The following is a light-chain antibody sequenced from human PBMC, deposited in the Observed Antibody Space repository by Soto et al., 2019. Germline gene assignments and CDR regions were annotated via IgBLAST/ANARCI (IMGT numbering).Light chain of an antibody. J-gene: IGLJ1*01. CDR1: SSNIGAGYD. V-gene: IGLV1-40*01. Sequence: QSVLTQPPSVSGAPGQRVTVSCAGSSSNIGAGYDVHWYQLFPGTAPKLLIYANTNRPSGVPDRFSASMSGTSASLAITGLQAEDEADYFCHSYDSSLSGYVFGSGTKLTV. CDR2: ANT. CDR3: HSYDSSLSGYV.